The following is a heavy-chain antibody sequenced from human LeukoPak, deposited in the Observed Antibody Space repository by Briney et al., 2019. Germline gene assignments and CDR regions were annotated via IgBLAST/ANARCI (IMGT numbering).Heavy chain of an antibody. J-gene: IGHJ6*03. D-gene: IGHD6-13*01. V-gene: IGHV4-4*07. CDR1: GGSISSYY. Sequence: SETLSLTCTVSGGSISSYYWSWIRQPAGKGLEWIGRIYTSGSTNYNPSLKSRVTMSVDTSKNQVSLKLSSVTAADTAVYYCARATRAAGFYYYYYYMDVWGKGTTVTVSS. CDR3: ARATRAAGFYYYYYYMDV. CDR2: IYTSGST.